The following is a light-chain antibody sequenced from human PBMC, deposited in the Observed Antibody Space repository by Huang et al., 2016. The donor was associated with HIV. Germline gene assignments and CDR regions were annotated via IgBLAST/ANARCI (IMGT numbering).Light chain of an antibody. CDR3: QQYNNWPPLT. V-gene: IGKV3-15*01. Sequence: EIVMTQSPATLSVSPGERATFSCRASQSVSSNLDWYQQKSGQAPRLLIDGASTRATGIPARVSGSGSGTEFTLTISSLQSEDFAVYYCQQYNNWPPLTFGGGTKVEIK. CDR2: GAS. J-gene: IGKJ4*01. CDR1: QSVSSN.